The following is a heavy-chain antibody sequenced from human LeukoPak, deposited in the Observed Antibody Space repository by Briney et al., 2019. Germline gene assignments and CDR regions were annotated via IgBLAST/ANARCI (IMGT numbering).Heavy chain of an antibody. Sequence: SETLSLTCTVSVGSISSYYWSWIRQPPGKGLEWIGYIYYSGSTNYNPSLKSRVAISVDTSRNQSSLKLSSVTAADTAVYYCARVSTYSGWFDPWGQGTLVTVSS. CDR2: IYYSGST. J-gene: IGHJ5*02. V-gene: IGHV4-59*01. D-gene: IGHD6-13*01. CDR1: VGSISSYY. CDR3: ARVSTYSGWFDP.